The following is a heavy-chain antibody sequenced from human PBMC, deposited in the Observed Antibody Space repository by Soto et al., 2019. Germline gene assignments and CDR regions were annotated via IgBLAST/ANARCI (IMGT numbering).Heavy chain of an antibody. CDR2: IYYSGST. V-gene: IGHV4-30-4*01. CDR3: ARDAAMSSFLGIAVAGTLRYFDY. J-gene: IGHJ4*02. Sequence: TSETLSLTCTVSGGSISSGDYYWSWIRQPPGKGLEWIGYIYYSGSTYYNPSLKSRVTISVDTSKNQFSLKLSSVTAADTAVYYCARDAAMSSFLGIAVAGTLRYFDYWGQGTLVTVSS. CDR1: GGSISSGDYY. D-gene: IGHD6-19*01.